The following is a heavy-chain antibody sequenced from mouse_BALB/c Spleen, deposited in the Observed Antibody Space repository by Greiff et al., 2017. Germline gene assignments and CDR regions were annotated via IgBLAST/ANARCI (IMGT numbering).Heavy chain of an antibody. CDR1: GYSITSGYY. CDR3: ARHRTTDYYAMDY. Sequence: VQLQQSGPGLVKPSQSLSLTCSVTGYSITSGYYWNWIRQFPGNKLEWMGYISYDGSNNYNPSLKNRISITRDTSKNQFFLKLNSVTTEDTATYYCARHRTTDYYAMDYWGQGTSVTVSS. J-gene: IGHJ4*01. D-gene: IGHD1-1*01. V-gene: IGHV3-6*02. CDR2: ISYDGSN.